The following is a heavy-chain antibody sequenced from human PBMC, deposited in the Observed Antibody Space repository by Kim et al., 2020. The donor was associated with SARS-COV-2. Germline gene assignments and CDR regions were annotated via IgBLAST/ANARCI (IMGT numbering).Heavy chain of an antibody. V-gene: IGHV3-30*18. Sequence: GGSLRLSCAASGFTFSSYGMHWVRQAPGKGLEWVAVISYDGSNKYYADSVKGRFTISRDNSKNTLYLQMNSLRAEDTAVYYCAKCHIPNSWNPDYYYYGMDVWGQGTTVTVSS. J-gene: IGHJ6*02. CDR3: AKCHIPNSWNPDYYYYGMDV. D-gene: IGHD1-1*01. CDR1: GFTFSSYG. CDR2: ISYDGSNK.